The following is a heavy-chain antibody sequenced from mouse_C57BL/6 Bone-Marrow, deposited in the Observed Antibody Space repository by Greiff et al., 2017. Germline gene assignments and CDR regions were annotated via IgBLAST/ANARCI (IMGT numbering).Heavy chain of an antibody. CDR1: GFTFSSYG. CDR3: ARHYDYYAMDY. CDR2: ISSGGSYT. Sequence: EVKLVESGGDLVKPGGSLKLSCAASGFTFSSYGMSWVRQTPDKRLEWVATISSGGSYTYYPDSVKGRFTISRDNAKNTLYLQMSSLKSEDTAMEYCARHYDYYAMDYWGQGTSVTVSS. V-gene: IGHV5-6*01. J-gene: IGHJ4*01.